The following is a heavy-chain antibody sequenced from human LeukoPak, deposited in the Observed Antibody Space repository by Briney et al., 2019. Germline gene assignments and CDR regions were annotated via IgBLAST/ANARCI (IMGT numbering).Heavy chain of an antibody. CDR1: GFTFSSYG. V-gene: IGHV3-23*01. CDR2: ISGSGGST. Sequence: GGSLRLSCAASGFTFSSYGMSWVRQAPGKGLEWVSAISGSGGSTYYADSVKGRFTISRDNTKNTLYLEVISLTAEDTAVYYCAKDDAWLRFGEWSQGTLVTVSS. D-gene: IGHD3-10*01. J-gene: IGHJ4*02. CDR3: AKDDAWLRFGE.